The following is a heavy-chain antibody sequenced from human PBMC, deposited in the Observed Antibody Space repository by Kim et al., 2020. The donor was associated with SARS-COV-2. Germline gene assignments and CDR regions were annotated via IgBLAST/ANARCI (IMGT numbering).Heavy chain of an antibody. D-gene: IGHD6-19*01. CDR3: ARDIPARGWSHGVNRFDP. V-gene: IGHV1-69*13. CDR2: IIPIFGTT. CDR1: VDTFSSYV. J-gene: IGHJ5*02. Sequence: SVKVSCKTSVDTFSSYVITWVRQAPGQGLQWMGGIIPIFGTTFYAQNFQDRIKIAADDSTSTVSMELNSLTSEDTAVYYCARDIPARGWSHGVNRFDPWGQGTLVTVSS.